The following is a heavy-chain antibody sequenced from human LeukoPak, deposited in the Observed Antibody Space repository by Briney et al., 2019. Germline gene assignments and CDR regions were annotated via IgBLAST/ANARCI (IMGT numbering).Heavy chain of an antibody. D-gene: IGHD1-26*01. J-gene: IGHJ4*02. Sequence: PSETLSLTCAVYGGSFSGYYWSWIRQPPGKGLEWIGEINHSGSTNYNPSLKSRVTISVDTSKNQFSLKLSSVTAADTAVYYCATGGGANRGDYWGQGTLVTVSS. V-gene: IGHV4-34*01. CDR2: INHSGST. CDR1: GGSFSGYY. CDR3: ATGGGANRGDY.